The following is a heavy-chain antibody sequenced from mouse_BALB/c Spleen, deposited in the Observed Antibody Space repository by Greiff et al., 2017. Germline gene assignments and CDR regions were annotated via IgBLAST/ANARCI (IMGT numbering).Heavy chain of an antibody. J-gene: IGHJ2*01. D-gene: IGHD1-2*01. V-gene: IGHV5-4*02. CDR3: ARDRDYGYPDY. Sequence: DVKLVESGGGLVKPGGSLKLSCAASGFTFSDYYMYWVRQTPEKRLEWVATISDGGSYTYYPDSVKGRFTISRDNAKNNLYLQMSSLKSEDTAMYYCARDRDYGYPDYWGQGTTLTVSS. CDR2: ISDGGSYT. CDR1: GFTFSDYY.